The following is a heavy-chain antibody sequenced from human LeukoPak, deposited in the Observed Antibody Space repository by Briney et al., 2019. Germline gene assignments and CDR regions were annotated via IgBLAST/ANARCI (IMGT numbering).Heavy chain of an antibody. CDR1: GFTFSSYD. CDR3: ARGNLWSGYRSKAFDY. J-gene: IGHJ4*02. V-gene: IGHV3-13*01. CDR2: IGTAGDT. Sequence: GGSLRLSCAASGFTFSSYDMHWVRQATGKGLEWVSAIGTAGDTYYPGSVKGRFTISRENAKNSLYLQMNSLRAGDTAVYYCARGNLWSGYRSKAFDYWGQGTLVTVSS. D-gene: IGHD3-3*01.